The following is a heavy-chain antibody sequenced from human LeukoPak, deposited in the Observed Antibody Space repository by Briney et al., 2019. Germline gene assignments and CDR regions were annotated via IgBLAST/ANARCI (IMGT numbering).Heavy chain of an antibody. V-gene: IGHV3-15*01. CDR3: TTGGSYR. Sequence: GGSLRLSCAASGFTFSNAWMNWVRQAPGKGLEWVGRIKSKTDGGIPDYAAPVQGRFSVSRDDSKNMLYLQMNSLKTEDTAVYFCTTGGSYRWGQGTLVAVSS. D-gene: IGHD1-1*01. CDR1: GFTFSNAW. J-gene: IGHJ5*02. CDR2: IKSKTDGGIP.